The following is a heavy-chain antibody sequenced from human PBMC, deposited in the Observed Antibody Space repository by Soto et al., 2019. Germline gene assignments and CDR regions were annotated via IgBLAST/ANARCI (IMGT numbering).Heavy chain of an antibody. CDR2: IYYSGST. CDR3: ARGQWLYTRHYFDY. J-gene: IGHJ4*02. CDR1: GGSVSSGSYY. Sequence: KASETLSLTCTVSGGSVSSGSYYWSWIRQPPGKGLEWIGYIYYSGSTNYNPSLKSRVTISVDTSKNQFSLKLSSVTAADTAVYYCARGQWLYTRHYFDYWGQGTLVTVSS. D-gene: IGHD6-19*01. V-gene: IGHV4-61*01.